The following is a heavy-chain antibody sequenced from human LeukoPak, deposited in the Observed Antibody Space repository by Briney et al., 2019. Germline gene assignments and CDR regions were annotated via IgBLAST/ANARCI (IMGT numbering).Heavy chain of an antibody. Sequence: PGGSLRLSCVAYGFTFSTYWMSWVRQAPGKGLEWVAHIKQDGSEIYYVDSMKGRFTISRDNAKNSLYLQMDSLRAEDTAVYYCASWSSGSPPTNIWGQGSLVTVSS. D-gene: IGHD6-19*01. CDR2: IKQDGSEI. J-gene: IGHJ4*02. CDR3: ASWSSGSPPTNI. V-gene: IGHV3-7*01. CDR1: GFTFSTYW.